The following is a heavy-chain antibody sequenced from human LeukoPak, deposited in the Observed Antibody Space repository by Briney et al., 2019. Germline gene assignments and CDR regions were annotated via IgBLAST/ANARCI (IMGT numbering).Heavy chain of an antibody. D-gene: IGHD4-17*01. CDR1: GGSISSGGYS. CDR2: IYYSGST. Sequence: SETLSLTCTVSGGSISSGGYSWSWIRQHPGKGLEWIGYIYYSGSTYYNPSLKSRVTISVDTSKNQFSLKLSSVTAADTAVYYCARKDYGDYALDYWGQGTLVTVSS. CDR3: ARKDYGDYALDY. J-gene: IGHJ4*02. V-gene: IGHV4-31*03.